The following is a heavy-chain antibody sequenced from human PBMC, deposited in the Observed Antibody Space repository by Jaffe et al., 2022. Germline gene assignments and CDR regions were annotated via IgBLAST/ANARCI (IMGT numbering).Heavy chain of an antibody. J-gene: IGHJ2*01. V-gene: IGHV1-69*02. CDR3: ARSEVAPYGGNPGVGVWYFDL. CDR2: IIPILGIA. CDR1: GGTFSSYT. D-gene: IGHD4-17*01. Sequence: QVQLVQSGAEVKKPGSSVKVSCKASGGTFSSYTISWVRQAPGQGLEWMGRIIPILGIANYAQKFQGRVTITADKSTSTAYMELSSLRSEDTAVYYCARSEVAPYGGNPGVGVWYFDLWGRGTLVTVSS.